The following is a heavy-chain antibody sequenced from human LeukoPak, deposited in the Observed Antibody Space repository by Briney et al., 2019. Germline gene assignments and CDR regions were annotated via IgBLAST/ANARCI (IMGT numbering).Heavy chain of an antibody. V-gene: IGHV4-39*01. CDR1: GGAISSSSWY. J-gene: IGHJ3*02. CDR3: ARHNAPHVAFDI. CDR2: IYYSGST. Sequence: SETLALTCTVSGGAISSSSWYWGWIRQPPGKGLEWIGSIYYSGSTYYNPSLKSRVTISVDTSKNQFSLKLSSVTAADTAVYYCARHNAPHVAFDIWGQGTMVTVSS.